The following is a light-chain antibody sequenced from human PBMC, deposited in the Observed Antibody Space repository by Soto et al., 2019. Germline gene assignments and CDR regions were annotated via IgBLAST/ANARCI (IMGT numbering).Light chain of an antibody. CDR3: QQYDNWWT. Sequence: EIVMTQSPATLSVSPGERATLSCRASQSVTSNLAWYQKKPGQAPRLLIYAASTRATGIPARFSGSGSGTDFTLTISSLQAEDFAVYYWQQYDNWWTFGQGTRVEIK. V-gene: IGKV3-15*01. J-gene: IGKJ1*01. CDR1: QSVTSN. CDR2: AAS.